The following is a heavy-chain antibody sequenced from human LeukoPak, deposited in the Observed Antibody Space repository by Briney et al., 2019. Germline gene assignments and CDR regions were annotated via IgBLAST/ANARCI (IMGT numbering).Heavy chain of an antibody. J-gene: IGHJ4*02. CDR1: GYTFTSYA. CDR2: INTNTGNP. D-gene: IGHD3-3*01. V-gene: IGHV7-4-1*02. CDR3: ARDQPFTVFGVVTKFDY. Sequence: ASVKVSCKASGYTFTSYAMNWVRQAPGQGLEWMGWINTNTGNPTYAQGFTGRFVFSFDTSLSTAYLQISSLKADDTAVYYFARDQPFTVFGVVTKFDYWGQGTLVTVSS.